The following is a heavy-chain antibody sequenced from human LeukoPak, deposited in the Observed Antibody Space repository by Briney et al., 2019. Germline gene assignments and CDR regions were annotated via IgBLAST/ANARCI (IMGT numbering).Heavy chain of an antibody. V-gene: IGHV1-8*01. D-gene: IGHD1-20*01. CDR2: MNPNSGNT. J-gene: IGHJ5*02. CDR1: GYTFTSTD. Sequence: ASVKVSCKASGYTFTSTDINWVRQGAGQGLEWMGWMNPNSGNTGYAQNFQGRLSLTRNNSISTAYMELSSLRSEDTAIYYCARGRRINGYWFDPWGQGTLLIVSP. CDR3: ARGRRINGYWFDP.